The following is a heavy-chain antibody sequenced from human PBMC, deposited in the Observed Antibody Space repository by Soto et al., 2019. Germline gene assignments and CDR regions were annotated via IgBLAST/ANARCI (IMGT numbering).Heavy chain of an antibody. CDR3: ARDLGGPDY. CDR2: LSSDGFGA. Sequence: WSLRLSCAASGFSLSPYWMHWVRQVPGRGLEWVVRLSSDGFGAAYADSVKGRFFISRDIARNTLSLQMNSLRADDTAVYYCARDLGGPDYWGRGTSVTVSS. J-gene: IGHJ4*02. D-gene: IGHD3-16*01. CDR1: GFSLSPYW. V-gene: IGHV3-74*03.